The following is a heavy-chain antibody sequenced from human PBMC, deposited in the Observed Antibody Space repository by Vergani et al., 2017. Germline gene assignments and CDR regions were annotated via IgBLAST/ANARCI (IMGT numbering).Heavy chain of an antibody. J-gene: IGHJ5*02. CDR3: ARDSRYCSSTSCYVGRDWFDP. D-gene: IGHD2-2*01. CDR2: IIPIFGTA. Sequence: QVQLVQSGAEVKKPGSSVKVSCKASGATFSSYAISWVRQAPGQGLEWMGGIIPIFGTANYAQKFQGRVTITADESTSTAYMELSSLRSEDTAVYYCARDSRYCSSTSCYVGRDWFDPWGQGTLVTVSS. CDR1: GATFSSYA. V-gene: IGHV1-69*12.